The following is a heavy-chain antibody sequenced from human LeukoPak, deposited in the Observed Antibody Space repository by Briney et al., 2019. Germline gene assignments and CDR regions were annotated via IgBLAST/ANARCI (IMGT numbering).Heavy chain of an antibody. CDR3: ARDQDRGYYYGMDI. Sequence: GGSLRPSCAASGFTFSSYWMSWVRQAPGKGLEWVTNIKQDGSEKYYVDSVKGRFTISRDNGKNSLYLQMNSLRVEDTAVYYCARDQDRGYYYGMDIWGKGTTVTVSS. CDR2: IKQDGSEK. V-gene: IGHV3-7*03. D-gene: IGHD2-15*01. CDR1: GFTFSSYW. J-gene: IGHJ6*04.